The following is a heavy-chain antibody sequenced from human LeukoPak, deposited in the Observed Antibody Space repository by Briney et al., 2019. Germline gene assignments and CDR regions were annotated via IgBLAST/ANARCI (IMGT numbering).Heavy chain of an antibody. CDR2: ISSSGSTI. Sequence: GGSLRLSCAASGFTFSSYEMNWVRQAPGKGLEWVSYISSSGSTIYYADSVKGRFTISRDNAKNSLYLQMNSLKTEDTAVYYCTTDTLWFGELLGFDIWGQGTMVTVSS. CDR1: GFTFSSYE. CDR3: TTDTLWFGELLGFDI. V-gene: IGHV3-48*03. D-gene: IGHD3-10*01. J-gene: IGHJ3*02.